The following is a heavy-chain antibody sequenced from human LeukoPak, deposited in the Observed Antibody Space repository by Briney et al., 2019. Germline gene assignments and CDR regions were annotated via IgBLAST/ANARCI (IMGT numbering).Heavy chain of an antibody. CDR3: AKDGAWLRFDD. J-gene: IGHJ4*02. V-gene: IGHV3-30*02. CDR1: GFTFSSYG. Sequence: GGSLRLSCAASGFTFSSYGMHWVRQAPGKGLEWVTFIQYDGTNKYYADSVKGRFTISRDDSKNTLYLQMKNLRAEDTAVYYCAKDGAWLRFDDWGQGILVTVSS. D-gene: IGHD5-12*01. CDR2: IQYDGTNK.